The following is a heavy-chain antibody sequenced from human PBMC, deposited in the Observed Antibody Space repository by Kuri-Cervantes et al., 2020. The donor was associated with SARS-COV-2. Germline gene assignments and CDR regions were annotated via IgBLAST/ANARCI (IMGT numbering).Heavy chain of an antibody. V-gene: IGHV3-21*01. CDR1: GFTFSSYW. CDR2: ISSSSSYI. Sequence: GASLKISCAASGFTFSSYWMNWVRQAPGKGLEWVSSISSSSSYIYYADSVKGRFTITRDNSKNTLYLQMNSLRAEDTAVYYCARYRPITYYYVSGGYKGIDYWGQGTLVTVSS. J-gene: IGHJ4*02. CDR3: ARYRPITYYYVSGGYKGIDY. D-gene: IGHD3-10*01.